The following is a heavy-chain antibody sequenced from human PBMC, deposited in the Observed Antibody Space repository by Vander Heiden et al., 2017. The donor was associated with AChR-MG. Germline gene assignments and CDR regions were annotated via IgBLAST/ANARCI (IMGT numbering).Heavy chain of an antibody. J-gene: IGHJ4*02. CDR2: ISSGSTYT. D-gene: IGHD2-2*01. CDR1: GFSFSSYS. V-gene: IGHV3-21*02. CDR3: ARGAQEQLLSPFDY. Sequence: EVQLVESGGGLVKPGGSLSLSCAASGFSFSSYSMSWVRLAPGKGLEWVSSISSGSTYTHYADSVKGRFTISRDNAKNSLYLQVNSLRAEDAAKYYCARGAQEQLLSPFDYWGQGTLVTVSS.